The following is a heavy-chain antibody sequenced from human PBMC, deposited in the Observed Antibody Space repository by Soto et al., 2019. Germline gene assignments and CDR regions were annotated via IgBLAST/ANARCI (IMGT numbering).Heavy chain of an antibody. CDR2: TYYRSEWYS. Sequence: SQTLTFTCVISVYTDSSNWVICDWVTRSPSRGLEWLGRTYYRSEWYSDYAVSVQSRVTINPDTSKNQFSLQLNSVTPDDTAVYYCVRLIGNSWLDSWGQGTLVTVSS. CDR1: VYTDSSNWVI. CDR3: VRLIGNSWLDS. V-gene: IGHV6-1*01. J-gene: IGHJ5*01.